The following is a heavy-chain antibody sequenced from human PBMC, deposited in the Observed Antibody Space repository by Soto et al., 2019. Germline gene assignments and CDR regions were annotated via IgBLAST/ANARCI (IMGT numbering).Heavy chain of an antibody. V-gene: IGHV6-1*01. CDR3: ARGSSWYPTPYYYYYYMDV. CDR2: TYYRSKWYN. J-gene: IGHJ6*03. CDR1: GDSVSSNSAA. D-gene: IGHD6-13*01. Sequence: SQTLSLTCAISGDSVSSNSAAWNWIRQSPSRGLEWLGRTYYRSKWYNDYAVSVKSRITINPDTSKNQFSLQLNSVTPEDTAVYYCARGSSWYPTPYYYYYYMDVWGKGTTVTVSS.